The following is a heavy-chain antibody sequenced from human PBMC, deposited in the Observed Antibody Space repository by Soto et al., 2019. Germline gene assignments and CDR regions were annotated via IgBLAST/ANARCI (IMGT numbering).Heavy chain of an antibody. CDR1: GGSFTTYS. Sequence: QVQLVQSGAEVKTPGSSVKVSCRASGGSFTTYSISWVRQPPGQGLEWMGGIIPISGTAKYAQKFQGRVTITAVKYTTTADMDLSSLRFEDPAVYYCARGVGRTVRGVNLYYYYAMDVCGQGTPVTVPS. CDR3: ARGVGRTVRGVNLYYYYAMDV. D-gene: IGHD3-10*01. CDR2: IIPISGTA. V-gene: IGHV1-69*06. J-gene: IGHJ6*02.